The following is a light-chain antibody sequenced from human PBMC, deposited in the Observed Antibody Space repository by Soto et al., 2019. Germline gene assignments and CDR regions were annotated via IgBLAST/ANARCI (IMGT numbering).Light chain of an antibody. CDR3: QQYFRFRA. CDR2: KAS. J-gene: IGKJ1*01. CDR1: QTISSW. V-gene: IGKV1-5*03. Sequence: DIQMTQSPSTLSGSVGDRVTITCRASQTISSWSAWHQQKPGKAPKLLISKASSLESGVPSRFSGSGSGTEFTLTISSLQPDDFATYYCQQYFRFRAFGQGTKVDIK.